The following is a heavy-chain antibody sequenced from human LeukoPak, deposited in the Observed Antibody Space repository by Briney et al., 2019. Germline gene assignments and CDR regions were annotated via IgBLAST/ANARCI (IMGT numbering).Heavy chain of an antibody. Sequence: GGSLRLSCAASGFTFSSYGMSWVRQAPGKGLKWVSAISGSGGSTYYADSVKGRFTISRDNSKNMLYLQMNSLRAEDTAVYYCAKRKLGVTIFGGLFDYWGQGTLVTVSS. J-gene: IGHJ4*02. CDR1: GFTFSSYG. D-gene: IGHD3-3*01. CDR2: ISGSGGST. V-gene: IGHV3-23*01. CDR3: AKRKLGVTIFGGLFDY.